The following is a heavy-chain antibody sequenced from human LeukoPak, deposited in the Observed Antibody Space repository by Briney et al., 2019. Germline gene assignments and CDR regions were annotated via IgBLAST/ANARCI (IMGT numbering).Heavy chain of an antibody. CDR3: ARLSSSWYRHFDY. J-gene: IGHJ4*02. Sequence: SQTLSLTCAISGDSVSSNSAAWNWIRQSPSRGLEWLGRTYYRSKWYNDYAVSVKSRITINPDTSKNQFSLKLSSVTAADTAVYYCARLSSSWYRHFDYWGQGTLVTVSS. D-gene: IGHD6-13*01. CDR2: TYYRSKWYN. V-gene: IGHV6-1*01. CDR1: GDSVSSNSAA.